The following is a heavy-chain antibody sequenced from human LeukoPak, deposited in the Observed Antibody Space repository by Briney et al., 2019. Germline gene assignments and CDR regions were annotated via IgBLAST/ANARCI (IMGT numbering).Heavy chain of an antibody. CDR3: ARVGGSSWYEEAFDY. CDR2: IYYSGST. J-gene: IGHJ4*02. D-gene: IGHD6-13*01. V-gene: IGHV4-59*01. Sequence: PSETLSLTCTVSGGSISSYYWSWIRQPPGKGLEWIGYIYYSGSTNYNPSLKSRVTISVDTSKNQFSLKLSSVTAADTAVYYCARVGGSSWYEEAFDYWGQGTLVTVSS. CDR1: GGSISSYY.